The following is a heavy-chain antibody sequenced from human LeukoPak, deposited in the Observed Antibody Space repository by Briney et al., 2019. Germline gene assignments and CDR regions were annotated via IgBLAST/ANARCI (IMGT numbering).Heavy chain of an antibody. CDR3: ARYSSSSGGAAYYLDY. CDR1: GFTLRNYW. Sequence: GGSLRFSCTASGFTLRNYWMHWVRQVPGKRLVWVSRISGDGSVTNYADSVQGRFTISRDNAKNILYLQINSLRSEDTAVYYCARYSSSSGGAAYYLDYWGHGTLVTVSS. CDR2: ISGDGSVT. J-gene: IGHJ4*01. V-gene: IGHV3-74*01. D-gene: IGHD6-6*01.